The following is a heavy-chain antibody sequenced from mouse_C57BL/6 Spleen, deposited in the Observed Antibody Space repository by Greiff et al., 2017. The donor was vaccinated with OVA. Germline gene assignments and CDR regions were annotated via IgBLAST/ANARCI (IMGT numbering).Heavy chain of an antibody. CDR2: ISTYYGDT. J-gene: IGHJ2*01. CDR1: GYTFTDYA. V-gene: IGHV1-67*01. CDR3: ARGVRRDFDY. Sequence: QVQLQQSGPELVRPGASVKLSCKASGYTFTDYAMHWVKQSPAQSLEWIGVISTYYGDTSYNQKFKDKATMTVDKSSSTAYMELARLTSEDSAVYYCARGVRRDFDYWGQGTTLTVSS.